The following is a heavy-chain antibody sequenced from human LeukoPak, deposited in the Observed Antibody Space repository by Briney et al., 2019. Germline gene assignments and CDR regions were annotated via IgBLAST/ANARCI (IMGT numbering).Heavy chain of an antibody. CDR3: ARDFGGIGHFDY. V-gene: IGHV3-74*01. CDR2: INSDGSST. CDR1: GFTFSNYW. J-gene: IGHJ4*02. Sequence: GGSLRLSCAASGFTFSNYWIHWVRQAPGKGLVWVSRINSDGSSTSYADSVKGRFTISRDNAKNTLYLQMNSLRAEDTAVYYCARDFGGIGHFDYWGQGTLVTVSS. D-gene: IGHD3-10*01.